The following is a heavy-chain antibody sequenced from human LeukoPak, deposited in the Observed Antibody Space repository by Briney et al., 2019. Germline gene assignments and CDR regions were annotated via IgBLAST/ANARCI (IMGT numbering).Heavy chain of an antibody. CDR2: LSGSSGST. Sequence: GGSLRLSCAASGFTFSNYAMRWVRQAPGKGLEWVSGLSGSSGSTNYADSVKGRFTISRDNSRNTLYLQMNSLRVEDTAVYYCGRHPVVPAASDYYFYMDVWGKGTTVTVSS. J-gene: IGHJ6*03. CDR3: GRHPVVPAASDYYFYMDV. CDR1: GFTFSNYA. V-gene: IGHV3-23*01. D-gene: IGHD2-2*01.